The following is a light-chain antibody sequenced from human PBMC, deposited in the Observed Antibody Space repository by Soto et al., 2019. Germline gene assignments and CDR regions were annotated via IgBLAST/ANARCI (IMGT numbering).Light chain of an antibody. V-gene: IGKV3-11*01. Sequence: EIVLTQSPVTLSLSPGERVTLSCWASQSVRTNLAWYQQKPGQAPRLLIYDASNRATGIPARFSGSGSGTDFTLTISRLEPEDFAFYYCQQRSDWQFTFGPGTKVDIK. CDR3: QQRSDWQFT. J-gene: IGKJ3*01. CDR2: DAS. CDR1: QSVRTN.